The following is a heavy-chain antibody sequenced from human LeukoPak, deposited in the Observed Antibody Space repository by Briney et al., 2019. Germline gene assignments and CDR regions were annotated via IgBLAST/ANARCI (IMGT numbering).Heavy chain of an antibody. CDR1: GGSISSYY. Sequence: SETLSLTCTVSGGSISSYYWSWIRQHPGKGLEWIGYIYYSGTTNYNPSLRSRVTISVDTSKNQFSLKLSSVTAADTGVYHCATSTITMVRGDAFDIWGQGTMVTVSS. D-gene: IGHD3-10*01. CDR3: ATSTITMVRGDAFDI. J-gene: IGHJ3*02. CDR2: IYYSGTT. V-gene: IGHV4-59*01.